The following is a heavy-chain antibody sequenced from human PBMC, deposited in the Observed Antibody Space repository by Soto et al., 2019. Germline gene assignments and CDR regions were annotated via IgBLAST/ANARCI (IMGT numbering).Heavy chain of an antibody. CDR3: ARGGMYPSSRRWFDS. V-gene: IGHV1-18*04. CDR2: ISGFNGNT. CDR1: GYDFSSYG. Sequence: GASVKVSCKASGYDFSSYGISWVRQAPGQGLEWMGWISGFNGNTNYAQKIQDRVTLTTDTSTTTVYMELRSLRFDDTAVYYCARGGMYPSSRRWFDSWGQGTLVTVSS. J-gene: IGHJ5*01. D-gene: IGHD6-19*01.